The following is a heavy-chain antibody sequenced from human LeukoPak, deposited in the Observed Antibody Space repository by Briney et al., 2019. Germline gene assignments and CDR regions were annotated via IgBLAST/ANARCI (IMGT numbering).Heavy chain of an antibody. CDR1: GYTFTGYY. CDR3: ARGGIEAYSSGWYFQYYFDY. D-gene: IGHD6-19*01. J-gene: IGHJ4*02. CDR2: INPNSGGT. Sequence: ASLEVSCKASGYTFTGYYMHWVRQTPGQGLEWMGWINPNSGGTNYAQKFQGRVTMTRDTSISTAYMELSRLRSDDTAVYYCARGGIEAYSSGWYFQYYFDYWGQGTLVTVSS. V-gene: IGHV1-2*02.